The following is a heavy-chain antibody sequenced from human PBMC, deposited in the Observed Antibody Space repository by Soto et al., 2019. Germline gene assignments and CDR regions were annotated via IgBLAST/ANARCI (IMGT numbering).Heavy chain of an antibody. Sequence: QVRLVQSGAEVKKPGSSVKVSCKASGGTFGNYAIPCRRWAPGQGLEWLGGIIPVFGTVNYAQKFQGRVTITADESTSTAYMELNRLRSEDTAVYYCARDNPYTNSFGNWFDPWGQGTLVIVS. V-gene: IGHV1-69*01. CDR2: IIPVFGTV. J-gene: IGHJ5*02. D-gene: IGHD6-13*01. CDR1: GGTFGNYA. CDR3: ARDNPYTNSFGNWFDP.